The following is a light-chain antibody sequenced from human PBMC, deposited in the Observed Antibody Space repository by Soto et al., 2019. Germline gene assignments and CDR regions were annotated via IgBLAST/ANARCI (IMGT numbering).Light chain of an antibody. CDR1: QSVSTN. Sequence: DIVMTQSPATLSVSPGERATLSCRASQSVSTNLAWYQQKPGQTPRLLIYGASTRATGIPDRFSGSGSGTEFTLTISGLQSEDFAVYYCQQYDEWPPLTFGGGTKVEI. V-gene: IGKV3-15*01. J-gene: IGKJ4*01. CDR2: GAS. CDR3: QQYDEWPPLT.